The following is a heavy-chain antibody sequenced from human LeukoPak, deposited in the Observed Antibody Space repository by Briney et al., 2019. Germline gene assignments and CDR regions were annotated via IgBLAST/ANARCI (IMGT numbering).Heavy chain of an antibody. CDR3: ARDNYIWTLDI. D-gene: IGHD3-16*01. Sequence: ASVKVSCKASGYTFTDYHIHWVRQAPGQGLEWMGWINPNSGGTNYAQKFQGRVTMTRDASISTTYMEVSSLRSDDTAVYYCARDNYIWTLDIWGQGTMVAVSS. CDR1: GYTFTDYH. CDR2: INPNSGGT. J-gene: IGHJ3*02. V-gene: IGHV1-2*02.